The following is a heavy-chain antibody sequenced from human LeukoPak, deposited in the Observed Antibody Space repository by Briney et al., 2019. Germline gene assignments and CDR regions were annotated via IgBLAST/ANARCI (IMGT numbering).Heavy chain of an antibody. D-gene: IGHD3-10*01. CDR2: MNPNSGNT. V-gene: IGHV1-8*03. CDR1: GYTFASYD. CDR3: ARGPSVLLWFGETFWFDP. J-gene: IGHJ5*02. Sequence: GASVKVSCKASGYTFASYDINWVRQATGQGLEWMGWMNPNSGNTGYAQKFQGRVTITRNTSISTAYMELSSLRSEDTAVYYCARGPSVLLWFGETFWFDPWGQGTLVTVSS.